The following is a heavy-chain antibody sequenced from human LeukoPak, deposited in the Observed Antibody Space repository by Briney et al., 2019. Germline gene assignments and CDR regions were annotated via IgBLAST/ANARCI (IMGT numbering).Heavy chain of an antibody. Sequence: GGSLGLSCAASGFTFRSYWMHWVRQAPGKGLVWVSLIHSDGRTTNYADSVKGRFTISRDNAKNTLFLQMNSLRADDTAVYYCARGRGWNLDYWGQGTLVTVSS. CDR2: IHSDGRTT. V-gene: IGHV3-74*01. CDR3: ARGRGWNLDY. CDR1: GFTFRSYW. D-gene: IGHD6-19*01. J-gene: IGHJ4*02.